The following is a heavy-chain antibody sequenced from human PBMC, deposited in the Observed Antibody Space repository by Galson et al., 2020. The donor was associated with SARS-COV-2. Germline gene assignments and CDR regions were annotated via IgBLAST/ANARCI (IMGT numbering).Heavy chain of an antibody. J-gene: IGHJ4*02. CDR3: ARLGSSSWYFDY. D-gene: IGHD6-13*01. Sequence: GGSLRLSCAASGFTFSSYWMSWVRQAPGKGLEWVANIKQDGSEKYYVDSVKGRFTISRDNDKNSLYLQMTSLKAEDTAVYYCARLGSSSWYFDYWGQGTLVTVSS. CDR1: GFTFSSYW. V-gene: IGHV3-7*03. CDR2: IKQDGSEK.